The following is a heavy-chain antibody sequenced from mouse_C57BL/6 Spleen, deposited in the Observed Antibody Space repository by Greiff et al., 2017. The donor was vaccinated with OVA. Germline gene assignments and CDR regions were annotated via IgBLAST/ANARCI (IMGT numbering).Heavy chain of an antibody. V-gene: IGHV1-53*01. D-gene: IGHD1-1*01. CDR3: ARDKTTVVAKYFDV. Sequence: VQLQQPGTELVKPGASVKLSCKASGYTFTSYWMHWVKQRPGQGLEWIGNINPSNGGTNYNEKFKSKATLTVDKSSSTAYMQLSSLTSEDSAVYFCARDKTTVVAKYFDVWGTGTTVTVSS. CDR1: GYTFTSYW. CDR2: INPSNGGT. J-gene: IGHJ1*03.